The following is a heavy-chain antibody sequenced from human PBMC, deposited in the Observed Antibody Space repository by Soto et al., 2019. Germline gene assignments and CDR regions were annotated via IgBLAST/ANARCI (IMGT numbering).Heavy chain of an antibody. J-gene: IGHJ6*02. D-gene: IGHD6-13*01. CDR1: GCSISTSSYH. CDR2: IYYSGST. CDR3: ARPQSSSWYYYYGMDV. Sequence: SETLSLTCTVSGCSISTSSYHWGVIRQPPGKGLEWIGSIYYSGSTYYNPSLKSRVTISVDTSKNQFSLKLSSVTAADTAVYYCARPQSSSWYYYYGMDVWGQGTTVT. V-gene: IGHV4-39*01.